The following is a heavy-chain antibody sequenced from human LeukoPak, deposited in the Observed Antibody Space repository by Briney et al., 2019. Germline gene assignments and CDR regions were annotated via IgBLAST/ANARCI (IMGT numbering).Heavy chain of an antibody. J-gene: IGHJ5*02. D-gene: IGHD3-9*01. CDR1: GGSFSGYY. CDR2: INHSGST. V-gene: IGHV4-34*01. Sequence: SETLSLTCAVYGGSFSGYYWSWIRQPPGKGLEWIGEINHSGSTNYNPSLKSRVTISVDTSKNQFSLKLSSVTAADTAVYYCARLVTQWALLRYFAGNWFDPWGQGTLVTVSS. CDR3: ARLVTQWALLRYFAGNWFDP.